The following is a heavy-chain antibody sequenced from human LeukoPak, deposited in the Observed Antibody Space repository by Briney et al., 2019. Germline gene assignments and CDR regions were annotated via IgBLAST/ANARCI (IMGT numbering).Heavy chain of an antibody. J-gene: IGHJ4*02. CDR2: INHSGST. Sequence: SETLSLTCTVSGGSVSSGSYYWSWVRQPPGKGLEWIGEINHSGSTNYNPSLKSRVTISVDTSKNQFSLKLSSVTAADTAVYYCARGGRWGQGTLVTVSS. CDR3: ARGGR. V-gene: IGHV4-61*01. CDR1: GGSVSSGSYY.